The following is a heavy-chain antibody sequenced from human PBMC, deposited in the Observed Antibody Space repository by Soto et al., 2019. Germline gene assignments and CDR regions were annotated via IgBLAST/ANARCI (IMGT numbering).Heavy chain of an antibody. D-gene: IGHD3-3*01. V-gene: IGHV1-8*01. CDR2: MNPNSGNT. CDR3: VRGQYDFWSGYRNFDY. Sequence: QVQLVQSGAEVKKPGASVKVSCKASGYTFTSYDINWVRQATGQGLEWMGWMNPNSGNTGYAQKFQGRVTMTRNTSISTAYMELSSLRSEDTAVYYCVRGQYDFWSGYRNFDYWGQGTLVTVSS. J-gene: IGHJ4*02. CDR1: GYTFTSYD.